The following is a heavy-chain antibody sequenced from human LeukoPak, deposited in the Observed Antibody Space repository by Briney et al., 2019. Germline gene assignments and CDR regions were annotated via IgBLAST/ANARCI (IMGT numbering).Heavy chain of an antibody. CDR2: INHSGST. J-gene: IGHJ4*02. V-gene: IGHV4-34*01. CDR1: GGSFSGYY. Sequence: SETLSLTSAVYGGSFSGYYWSWIRQPPGKGLEWIGEINHSGSTNYNPSLKSRVTISVDTSKNQFSLKLSSVTAADTAVYYCARVNSRVYADYWGQGTLVTVSS. D-gene: IGHD5/OR15-5a*01. CDR3: ARVNSRVYADY.